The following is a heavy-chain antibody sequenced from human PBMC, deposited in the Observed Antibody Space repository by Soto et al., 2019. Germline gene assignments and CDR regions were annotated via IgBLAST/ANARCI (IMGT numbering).Heavy chain of an antibody. CDR2: IYPRVSDS. CDR1: AYSFTNYW. Sequence: PGESLKISCKGSAYSFTNYWIGWVRHMPAKGLQWMGIIYPRVSDSKYSPSFQGQVTISGDKSIITAYLQWSGLKATDTAMYYCARLVTDASFCDYFDYWGPGTRVTVSS. D-gene: IGHD3-16*01. CDR3: ARLVTDASFCDYFDY. J-gene: IGHJ4*02. V-gene: IGHV5-51*01.